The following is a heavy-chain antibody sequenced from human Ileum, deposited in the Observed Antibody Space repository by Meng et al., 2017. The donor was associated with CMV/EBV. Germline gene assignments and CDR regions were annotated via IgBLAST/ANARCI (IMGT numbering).Heavy chain of an antibody. V-gene: IGHV3-20*04. CDR3: ARARGRDLLYSYFGMDV. Sequence: GESLIIPCPASGFPFDDYGMSWVRQRPGKGLEWVSGLNWNGDNPGYADSVKGRFIVSRDNAKNALYLQMSSLRVEDAAVYYCARARGRDLLYSYFGMDVWGQGTMVTVSS. CDR2: LNWNGDNP. D-gene: IGHD3-16*01. CDR1: GFPFDDYG. J-gene: IGHJ6*02.